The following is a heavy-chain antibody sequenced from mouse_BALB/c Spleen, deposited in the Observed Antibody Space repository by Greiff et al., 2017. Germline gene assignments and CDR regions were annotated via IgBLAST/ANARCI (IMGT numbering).Heavy chain of an antibody. Sequence: EVQLQQSGAELVKPGASVKLSCTASGFNIKDTYMHWVKQRPEQGLEWIGRIDPANGNTKYDPKFQGKANITADTSSNTAYLQLSSLTSEDTAVYYCARGDWADYWGQGTTLTVSS. J-gene: IGHJ2*01. D-gene: IGHD4-1*01. V-gene: IGHV14-3*02. CDR1: GFNIKDTY. CDR3: ARGDWADY. CDR2: IDPANGNT.